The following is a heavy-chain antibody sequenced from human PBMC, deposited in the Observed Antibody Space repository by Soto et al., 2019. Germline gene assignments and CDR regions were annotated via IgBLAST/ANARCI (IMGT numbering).Heavy chain of an antibody. CDR2: IIPIFGTA. CDR3: ARGGLAAAGRHYYYGMDV. CDR1: GGTFSSYA. Sequence: SVKVSCKASGGTFSSYAISWVRQAPGQGLEWMGGIIPIFGTANYAQKFQGRVTITADESTSTAYMELSSLRSEDTAVYYCARGGLAAAGRHYYYGMDVWGQGTTVTVSS. J-gene: IGHJ6*02. V-gene: IGHV1-69*13. D-gene: IGHD6-13*01.